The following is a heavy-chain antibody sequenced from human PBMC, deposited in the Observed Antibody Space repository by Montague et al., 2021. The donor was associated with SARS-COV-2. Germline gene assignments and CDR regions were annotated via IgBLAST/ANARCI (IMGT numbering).Heavy chain of an antibody. J-gene: IGHJ5*02. Sequence: TLSLTCTVSGGSISSDSYYWSWIRQPAGKGLEWIGRIYTSGSTNYNPSLKSRVTISVDTSKNQFSLKLSSVTAADTAVYYCARAGEIVGATIISHWLDPWGQGTLVTVSS. V-gene: IGHV4-61*02. CDR3: ARAGEIVGATIISHWLDP. D-gene: IGHD1-26*01. CDR1: GGSISSDSYY. CDR2: IYTSGST.